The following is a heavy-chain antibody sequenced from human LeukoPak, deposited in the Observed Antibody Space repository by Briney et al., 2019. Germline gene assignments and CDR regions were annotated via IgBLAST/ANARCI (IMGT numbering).Heavy chain of an antibody. J-gene: IGHJ5*02. CDR3: ARARDGHINNWFDP. D-gene: IGHD5-24*01. V-gene: IGHV4-59*01. Sequence: SETLSLTCTVSGGSISSYYWSWIRQPPGKRLEWIGYIYYSGSTEYNPSLKSRVTISVDTSKNQFSLKMSSVTAADTAVYYCARARDGHINNWFDPWGQGTLVTVSS. CDR1: GGSISSYY. CDR2: IYYSGST.